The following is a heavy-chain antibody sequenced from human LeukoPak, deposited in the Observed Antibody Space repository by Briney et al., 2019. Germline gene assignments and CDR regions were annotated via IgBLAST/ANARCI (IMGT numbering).Heavy chain of an antibody. CDR3: ARVLPAAANLFDP. V-gene: IGHV4-34*01. CDR1: GGSFSGYY. D-gene: IGHD2-2*01. J-gene: IGHJ5*02. CDR2: INHSGST. Sequence: PSETLSLTCAVYGGSFSGYYWSWIRQPPGKGLEWIGEINHSGSTNYNPSLKSRVTISVDTSKNQFSLKLSSVTAADTAVYYCARVLPAAANLFDPWGQGTLVTVSS.